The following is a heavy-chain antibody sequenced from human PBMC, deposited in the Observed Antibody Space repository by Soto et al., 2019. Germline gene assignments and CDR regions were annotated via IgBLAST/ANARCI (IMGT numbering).Heavy chain of an antibody. CDR3: ARHSLALRKNNWFDP. D-gene: IGHD3-3*02. V-gene: IGHV4-39*01. Sequence: LSLTCAVSGDSIISSDFYWGWVRQPPGKGLEWIGSIFYLGSSYYNPSLKSRVTMSVDTSKNQFSLRLRSVTAADTALYFCARHSLALRKNNWFDPWGQGIMVTVSS. CDR2: IFYLGSS. J-gene: IGHJ5*02. CDR1: GDSIISSDFY.